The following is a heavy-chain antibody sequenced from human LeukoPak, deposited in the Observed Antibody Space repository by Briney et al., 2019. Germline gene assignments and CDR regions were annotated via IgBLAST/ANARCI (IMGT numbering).Heavy chain of an antibody. D-gene: IGHD6-19*01. CDR2: ISGSGGST. J-gene: IGHJ4*02. Sequence: PGGSLRLSSAASGFTFSTYAMSWGPPAPGEGGGWGSAISGSGGSTYYAHSVRGPFTLSRDNSKNTLYMHMNSPRAADTPVYYSARGSQYSSGWLNYWGQGALVTVSS. V-gene: IGHV3-23*01. CDR1: GFTFSTYA. CDR3: ARGSQYSSGWLNY.